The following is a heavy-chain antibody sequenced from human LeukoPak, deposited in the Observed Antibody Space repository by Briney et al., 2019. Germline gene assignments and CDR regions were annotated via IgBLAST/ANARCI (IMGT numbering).Heavy chain of an antibody. Sequence: SETLSLTCTVSGGSISSSSYYWGWIRQPPGKGLEWIGSIYYSGSTYYNPSLKSRVTISVDTSKNQFSLKLSSVTAADTAVYYCARHSLRFHWFDPWGQGTLVTVSS. CDR3: ARHSLRFHWFDP. CDR2: IYYSGST. V-gene: IGHV4-39*01. CDR1: GGSISSSSYY. J-gene: IGHJ5*02. D-gene: IGHD5-12*01.